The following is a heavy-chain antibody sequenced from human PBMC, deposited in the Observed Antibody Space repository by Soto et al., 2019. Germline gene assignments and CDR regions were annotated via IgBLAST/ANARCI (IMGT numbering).Heavy chain of an antibody. D-gene: IGHD2-2*03. Sequence: EVRLLDSGGGLVKPGGSLRLSCATSGLTFSNYAMSWVRQAPGGGLEWVSSMSGSSSTTYYADSVRGRFTISRDRSKNSLYLQLNSLRDEETAVYYCATGYCRSDNCHFTHWGQGTLVTVSS. CDR3: ATGYCRSDNCHFTH. CDR2: MSGSSSTT. CDR1: GLTFSNYA. V-gene: IGHV3-23*01. J-gene: IGHJ4*02.